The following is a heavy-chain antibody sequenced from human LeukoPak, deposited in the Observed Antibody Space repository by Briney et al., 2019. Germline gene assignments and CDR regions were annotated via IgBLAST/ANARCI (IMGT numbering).Heavy chain of an antibody. CDR2: ISYDGSNK. J-gene: IGHJ4*02. V-gene: IGHV3-30*18. CDR1: GFTFSSYG. CDR3: AKDWESSAQDHSSGYY. D-gene: IGHD3-22*01. Sequence: PGGSLRLSCAASGFTFSSYGMHWVRQAPGKGLEWVAVISYDGSNKYYADSVKGRFTISRDNSKNTLYLQMNSLRAEDTAVYYCAKDWESSAQDHSSGYYWGQGTLVTVSS.